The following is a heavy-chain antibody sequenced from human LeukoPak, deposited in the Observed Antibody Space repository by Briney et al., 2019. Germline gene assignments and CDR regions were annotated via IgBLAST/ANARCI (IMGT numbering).Heavy chain of an antibody. J-gene: IGHJ6*02. D-gene: IGHD3-16*01. CDR1: GFTVSSTY. Sequence: PGGSLTLSCAASGFTVSSTYMSWLRQAPGKGLEWVASINHNGNVNYYVASVKGRFTISRDNAKNSLYLQMSNLRAEDTAVYFCARGGGLDVWGQGATVTVSS. CDR2: INHNGNVN. V-gene: IGHV3-7*03. CDR3: ARGGGLDV.